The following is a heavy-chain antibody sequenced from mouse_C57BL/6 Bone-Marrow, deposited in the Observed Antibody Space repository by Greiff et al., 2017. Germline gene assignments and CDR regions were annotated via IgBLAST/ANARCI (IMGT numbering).Heavy chain of an antibody. J-gene: IGHJ3*01. CDR1: GFNIKDDY. CDR2: IDPENGDT. CDR3: TRIAY. Sequence: EVQLVESGAELVRPGASVKLSCTASGFNIKDDYMHWVKQRPEQGLEWIGWIDPENGDTEYASKFQGKATITVDTPSNTAYLQLSSLTSEDTAVYYCTRIAYWGQGTLVTVSA. V-gene: IGHV14-4*01.